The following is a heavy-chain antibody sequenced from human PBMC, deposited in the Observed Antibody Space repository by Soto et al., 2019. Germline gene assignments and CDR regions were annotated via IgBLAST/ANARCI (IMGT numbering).Heavy chain of an antibody. CDR1: GGTFSSYS. Sequence: QVQLVQSGAEVKTPGSSVKVSCEASGGTFSSYSINWVRQAPGQGLEWMGRLIPMFGTTDYAQRFQGRVTFTADESTSTASMEVTNLTSEDTAVYYCARALVLTFSRFYDVDVWGQGTTVTVSS. CDR2: LIPMFGTT. CDR3: ARALVLTFSRFYDVDV. J-gene: IGHJ6*02. D-gene: IGHD7-27*01. V-gene: IGHV1-69*18.